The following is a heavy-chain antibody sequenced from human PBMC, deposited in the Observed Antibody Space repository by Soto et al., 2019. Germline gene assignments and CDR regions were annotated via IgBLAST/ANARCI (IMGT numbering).Heavy chain of an antibody. CDR2: ISSSSSTI. V-gene: IGHV3-48*01. CDR1: GFTFSSYS. J-gene: IGHJ4*02. Sequence: GGSLRLSCAASGFTFSSYSMNWVRQAPGKGLEWVSYISSSSSTIYYADSVKGRLTISRDNAKNSLYLQMNSLRAEDTAVYYCARTSTVTTGDYWGQGTLVTVSS. D-gene: IGHD4-17*01. CDR3: ARTSTVTTGDY.